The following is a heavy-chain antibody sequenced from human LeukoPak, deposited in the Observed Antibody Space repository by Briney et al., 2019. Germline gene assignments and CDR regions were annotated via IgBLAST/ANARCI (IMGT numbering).Heavy chain of an antibody. CDR2: FYHRGET. CDR3: ATSFTYADAWPFDF. J-gene: IGHJ4*02. Sequence: PSETLSLTCNVSGAPPSSYYWSWIRQAPGKGLEWIGYFYHRGETKYNPSLKSPVTISVDTSKNLFSLRLTSVTAADTAVYYCATSFTYADAWPFDFWGRGTLLTVSS. CDR1: GAPPSSYY. D-gene: IGHD2-2*01. V-gene: IGHV4-59*01.